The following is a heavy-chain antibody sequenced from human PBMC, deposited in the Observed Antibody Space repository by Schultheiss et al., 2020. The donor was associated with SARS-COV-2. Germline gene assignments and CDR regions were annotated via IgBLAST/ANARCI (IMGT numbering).Heavy chain of an antibody. J-gene: IGHJ4*02. CDR3: VRGGVCGSYSLFDY. CDR1: GFTFSSYE. Sequence: GGSLRLSCAASGFTFSSYEMNWVRQAPGKGLEWVAVISYDGSNKYYADSVKGRFTISRDNAKNSLYLQVNSLRAEDMTVYYCVRGGVCGSYSLFDYWGQGTLVTVSS. V-gene: IGHV3-30*01. D-gene: IGHD1-26*01. CDR2: ISYDGSNK.